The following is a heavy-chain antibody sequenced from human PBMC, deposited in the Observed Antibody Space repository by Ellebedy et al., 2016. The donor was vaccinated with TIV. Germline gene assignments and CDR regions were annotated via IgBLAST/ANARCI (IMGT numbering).Heavy chain of an antibody. J-gene: IGHJ4*02. CDR2: ITDSSRT. V-gene: IGHV3-21*03. Sequence: GESLKISCAASGVSFSRYRMSWVRQAPGKGLEWVSSITDSSRTFYRDSVKGRFTISRDHAKHSLYLEMSSLRVEDTAVYYCARLADLWFGEIFDWGQGTLVTVSS. D-gene: IGHD3-10*01. CDR3: ARLADLWFGEIFD. CDR1: GVSFSRYR.